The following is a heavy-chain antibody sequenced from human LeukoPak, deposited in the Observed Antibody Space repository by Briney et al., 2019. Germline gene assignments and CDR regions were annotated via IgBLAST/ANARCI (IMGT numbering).Heavy chain of an antibody. CDR3: ARQSGYRSSWYDYYYMDV. Sequence: GESLKISCQGSGYSFTTYWIAWVRQMPGEGLEWMGIIYPGDSDTRYSPSFQGQVTMSADKSINTAYLQWSSLKASDTAMYYCARQSGYRSSWYDYYYMDVWGEGTTVTVSS. D-gene: IGHD6-13*01. J-gene: IGHJ6*03. CDR2: IYPGDSDT. CDR1: GYSFTTYW. V-gene: IGHV5-51*01.